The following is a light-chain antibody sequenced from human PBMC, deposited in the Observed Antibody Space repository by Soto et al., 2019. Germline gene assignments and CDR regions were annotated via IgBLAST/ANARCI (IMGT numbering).Light chain of an antibody. CDR1: RIISSY. J-gene: IGKJ2*01. CDR2: AAS. V-gene: IGKV1-39*01. CDR3: QQSYSAPYT. Sequence: DIQMTQFPSSLSASIGDRVTIACRASRIISSYLNWYQQKPGRAPKLLIYAASTLQSGVPSRFSGSESGTDFTLTISSLQPKDFATYYCQQSYSAPYTFGQGTKLEIK.